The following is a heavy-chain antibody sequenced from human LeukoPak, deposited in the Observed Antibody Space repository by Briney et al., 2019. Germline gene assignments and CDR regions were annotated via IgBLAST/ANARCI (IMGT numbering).Heavy chain of an antibody. D-gene: IGHD3-3*01. CDR2: IYTSGST. J-gene: IGHJ4*02. Sequence: PSETLSLTCTVSGGSISSCYWSWIRQPAGKGLEWIGRIYTSGSTNYNPSLKSRVTMSVDTSKNQFSLKLSSVTAADTAVYYCASEQVPDDFWSGSVDWGQGTLVTVSS. CDR3: ASEQVPDDFWSGSVD. V-gene: IGHV4-4*07. CDR1: GGSISSCY.